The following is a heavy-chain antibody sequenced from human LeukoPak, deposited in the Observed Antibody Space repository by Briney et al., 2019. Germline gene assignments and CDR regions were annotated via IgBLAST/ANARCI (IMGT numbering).Heavy chain of an antibody. Sequence: ASVKVSCKASGGTFSSYAISWVRHAPGQGLEWMGRIIPIFGTANYAQKFQVRVTITTDESTSTAYMELSSLRSEDTAVYYCARDLNGDYFDYGGQGTLFTVSS. V-gene: IGHV1-69*05. CDR3: ARDLNGDYFDY. J-gene: IGHJ4*02. D-gene: IGHD4-17*01. CDR1: GGTFSSYA. CDR2: IIPIFGTA.